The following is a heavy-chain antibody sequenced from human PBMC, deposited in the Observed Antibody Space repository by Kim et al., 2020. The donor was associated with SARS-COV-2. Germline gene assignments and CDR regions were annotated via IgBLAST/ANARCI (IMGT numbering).Heavy chain of an antibody. D-gene: IGHD3-10*01. CDR3: ARDSAGRGTRYGSGRPDY. V-gene: IGHV3-30*01. J-gene: IGHJ4*02. Sequence: KGRFTISRDNSKNTLYLQMNSLRAEDTAVYYCARDSAGRGTRYGSGRPDYWGQGTLVTVSS.